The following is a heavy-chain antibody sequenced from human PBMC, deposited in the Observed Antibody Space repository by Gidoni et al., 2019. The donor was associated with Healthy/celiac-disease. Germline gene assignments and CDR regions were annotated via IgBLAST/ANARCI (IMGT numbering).Heavy chain of an antibody. Sequence: QVQLQESGPGLVKPSQTLSLTCTVSGGSISSGSYYWRWIRQPAGKGLEWIGRIYTSGSTNYNPSLKSRVTISVDTSKNQFSLKLSSVTAADTAVYYCASAHCSGGSCYSYYYYGMDVWGQGTTVTVSS. D-gene: IGHD2-15*01. CDR2: IYTSGST. V-gene: IGHV4-61*02. CDR3: ASAHCSGGSCYSYYYYGMDV. J-gene: IGHJ6*02. CDR1: GGSISSGSYY.